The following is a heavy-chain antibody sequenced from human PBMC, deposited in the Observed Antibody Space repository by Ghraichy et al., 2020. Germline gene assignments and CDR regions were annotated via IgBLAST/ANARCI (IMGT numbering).Heavy chain of an antibody. Sequence: GEYLNISCKGSGYSLTTYWIGWVRQMPGKGLEWMGVIFPGDSDTRYNTSFQGQVTISADKSISTAYLQWSGLRASDTATYYCATLSTPISGMDVWGQGTTITVSS. CDR3: ATLSTPISGMDV. V-gene: IGHV5-51*01. CDR1: GYSLTTYW. J-gene: IGHJ6*02. D-gene: IGHD4-23*01. CDR2: IFPGDSDT.